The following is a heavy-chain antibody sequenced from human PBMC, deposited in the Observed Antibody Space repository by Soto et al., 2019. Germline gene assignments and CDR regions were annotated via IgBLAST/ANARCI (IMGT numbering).Heavy chain of an antibody. D-gene: IGHD4-17*01. CDR3: ARWRTADDYGDYRWFDP. CDR2: IYPGDSDT. J-gene: IGHJ5*02. V-gene: IGHV5-51*01. Sequence: GESLKISCKGSGYSFTSYWIGWVRQMPGKGLEWMGIIYPGDSDTRYSPSFQGQVTISADKSISTAYLQWSSLKASDTATYYCARWRTADDYGDYRWFDPWGQGTLVTVSS. CDR1: GYSFTSYW.